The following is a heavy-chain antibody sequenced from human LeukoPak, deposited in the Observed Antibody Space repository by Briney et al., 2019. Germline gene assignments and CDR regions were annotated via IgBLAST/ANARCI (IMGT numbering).Heavy chain of an antibody. V-gene: IGHV3-33*01. CDR3: ARDVVGATTLPVDY. D-gene: IGHD1-26*01. CDR1: GFTFSSYG. CDR2: IWYDGSNK. Sequence: PGGSLRLSCAASGFTFSSYGMHWVRQAPGKGLEWVAVIWYDGSNKYYADSVKGRFTISRDNSKNTLYLQMNSLRAEDTAVYYCARDVVGATTLPVDYWGQGTLVTVSS. J-gene: IGHJ4*02.